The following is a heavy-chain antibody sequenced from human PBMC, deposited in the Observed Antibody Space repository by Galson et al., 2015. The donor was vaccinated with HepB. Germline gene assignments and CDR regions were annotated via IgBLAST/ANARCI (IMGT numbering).Heavy chain of an antibody. J-gene: IGHJ4*02. V-gene: IGHV1-3*04. CDR1: GYTFTSNT. Sequence: SVKVSCKASGYTFTSNTMYWVRQAPGQRFEWTGWIDTDNGNTKYSQNFQGRLTITRDTSATTVYMEMTSLRSEDTAVYYCARDRERDGHTNFDYWGQGTLVTVSS. CDR2: IDTDNGNT. CDR3: ARDRERDGHTNFDY. D-gene: IGHD5-24*01.